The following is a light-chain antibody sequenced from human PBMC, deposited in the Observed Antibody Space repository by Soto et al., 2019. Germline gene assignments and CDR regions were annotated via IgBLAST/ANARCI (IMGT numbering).Light chain of an antibody. J-gene: IGKJ4*01. CDR1: QSVSNSY. CDR2: GAS. V-gene: IGKV3-20*01. Sequence: EIVLTQSPGTLSLSPGERATLSCRASQSVSNSYLAWYQQKPGQAPRLVIYGASSRAAGIPDRFSGSGSGTDFTLTISRLEPEDFAVYYCQQYGSSPTLTFGGGTKVEIK. CDR3: QQYGSSPTLT.